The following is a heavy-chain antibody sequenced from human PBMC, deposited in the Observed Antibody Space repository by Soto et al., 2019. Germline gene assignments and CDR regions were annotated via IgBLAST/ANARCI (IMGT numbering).Heavy chain of an antibody. J-gene: IGHJ4*02. Sequence: SQTLSLTCAISGDSVSSNRVVWNWIRQSPSRGLEWLGRTYYRSKWNNDYAVSVKSRITVNADTSKNQFSLQLNSVTPEDTAVYDCARTRDSLFDYWGQGILVPVAS. CDR3: ARTRDSLFDY. CDR2: TYYRSKWNN. D-gene: IGHD2-21*02. CDR1: GDSVSSNRVV. V-gene: IGHV6-1*01.